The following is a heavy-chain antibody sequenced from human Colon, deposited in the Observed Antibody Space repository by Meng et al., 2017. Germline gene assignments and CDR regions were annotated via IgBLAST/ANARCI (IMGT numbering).Heavy chain of an antibody. Sequence: VGSGGGLAKPGEPLSLSCAASGFTFRTYWMSWVRQAPGKGLEWVANINQDGSEKYYVDSVKGRFTISRDNAKNSLSLQMNGLRPEDTAVYYCARDYGGNPGKCWGLGTEVTVSS. V-gene: IGHV3-7*01. CDR2: INQDGSEK. CDR3: ARDYGGNPGKC. D-gene: IGHD4-23*01. J-gene: IGHJ4*02. CDR1: GFTFRTYW.